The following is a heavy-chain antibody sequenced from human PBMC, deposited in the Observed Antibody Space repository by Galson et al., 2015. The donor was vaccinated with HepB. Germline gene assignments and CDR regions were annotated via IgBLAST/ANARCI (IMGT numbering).Heavy chain of an antibody. CDR3: ARRISLVRGIITKPDYYYGMDV. Sequence: SLRLSCAASGFTFSNYGMHWVRQAPGKGLEWVAHINQDGSSKYYVDSVKGRFTISRDNAKDSVYLQLDSLRAEVTAVYYCARRISLVRGIITKPDYYYGMDVWGQGTTVTVAS. CDR1: GFTFSNYG. CDR2: INQDGSSK. J-gene: IGHJ6*02. V-gene: IGHV3-7*03. D-gene: IGHD3-10*01.